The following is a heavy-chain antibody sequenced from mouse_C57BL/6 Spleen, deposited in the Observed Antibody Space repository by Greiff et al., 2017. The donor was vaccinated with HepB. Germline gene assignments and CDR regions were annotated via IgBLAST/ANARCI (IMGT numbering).Heavy chain of an antibody. Sequence: VQLQQSGPELVKPGASVKISCKASGYTFTDYYMNWVKQSHGKSLEWIGDINPNNGGTSYNQKFKGKATLTVDKSSSTAYMELRSLTSEDSAVYYCARIHYDYDGVDYWGQGTTLTVSS. CDR1: GYTFTDYY. J-gene: IGHJ2*01. D-gene: IGHD2-4*01. V-gene: IGHV1-26*01. CDR2: INPNNGGT. CDR3: ARIHYDYDGVDY.